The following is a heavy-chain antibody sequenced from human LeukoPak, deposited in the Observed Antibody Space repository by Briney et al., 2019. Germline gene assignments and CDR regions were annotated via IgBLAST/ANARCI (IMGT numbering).Heavy chain of an antibody. D-gene: IGHD3-22*01. V-gene: IGHV3-23*01. CDR3: AKRGVVIRVILVGFHKEAYYFDS. Sequence: GGSLRLSCAVSGITLSNYGMSWVRQAPGKGLEWVAGISGSGGTTSYADSVKGRFTISRDNPKNTLFLHMNSLRAEDTAVYFCAKRGVVIRVILVGFHKEAYYFDSWGQGALVTVSS. J-gene: IGHJ4*02. CDR2: ISGSGGTT. CDR1: GITLSNYG.